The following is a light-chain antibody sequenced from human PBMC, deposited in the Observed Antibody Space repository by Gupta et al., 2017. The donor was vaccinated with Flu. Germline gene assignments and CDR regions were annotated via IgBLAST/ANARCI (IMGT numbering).Light chain of an antibody. CDR2: DTS. Sequence: PSSLAASVGDRVTITCQASQDISNYLNWYQQKPGKAPKLLIYDTSNLETGVPSRCSGSGSGTDFTFTISSLQPEDIATYYCQQDDNPPRTFGQGTQVEIK. V-gene: IGKV1-33*01. CDR3: QQDDNPPRT. J-gene: IGKJ1*01. CDR1: QDISNY.